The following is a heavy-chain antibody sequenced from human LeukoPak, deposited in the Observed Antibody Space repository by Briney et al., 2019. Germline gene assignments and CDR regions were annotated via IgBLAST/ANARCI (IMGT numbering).Heavy chain of an antibody. J-gene: IGHJ4*02. V-gene: IGHV3-53*01. D-gene: IGHD5-12*01. CDR3: AREVRGFYYFDY. Sequence: PGGSLRLSCAASGFTVSSNYMSWVRQAPGKGLEWVSVIYSGDSTYYADSVKGRFTISRDNSKNSLYLQMNSLRAEDTAVYYCAREVRGFYYFDYWGQGTLVTVSS. CDR2: IYSGDST. CDR1: GFTVSSNY.